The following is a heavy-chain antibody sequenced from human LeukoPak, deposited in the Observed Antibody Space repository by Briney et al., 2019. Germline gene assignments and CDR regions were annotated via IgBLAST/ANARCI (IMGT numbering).Heavy chain of an antibody. CDR1: GFTFSNYG. Sequence: GGSLRLSCAASGFTFSNYGMHWVRQAPGKGVEWVTSIWFDGSNIHYADSVKGRVIISRDNSKSALYLQMNSLRAEDTAIYYRARDSLPMAVTGPFDHWGQGALVTVSS. D-gene: IGHD6-19*01. CDR3: ARDSLPMAVTGPFDH. V-gene: IGHV3-33*08. CDR2: IWFDGSNI. J-gene: IGHJ4*02.